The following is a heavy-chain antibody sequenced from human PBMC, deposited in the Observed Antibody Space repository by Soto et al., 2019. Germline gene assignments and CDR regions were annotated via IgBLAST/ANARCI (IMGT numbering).Heavy chain of an antibody. D-gene: IGHD2-15*01. CDR1: GVTFSSHW. J-gene: IGHJ5*02. CDR3: ARGCTGGSCYPAP. CDR2: INSDGSST. Sequence: GGSLRLSCAAAGVTFSSHWMHWVRQAPGKGLVWVSRINSDGSSTSYADSVKGRFTISRDNAKNTLYLQMNSLRAEDTAVYCCARGCTGGSCYPAPWGQGTLVTVSS. V-gene: IGHV3-74*01.